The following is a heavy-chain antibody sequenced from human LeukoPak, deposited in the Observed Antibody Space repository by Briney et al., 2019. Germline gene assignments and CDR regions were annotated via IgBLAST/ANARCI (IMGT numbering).Heavy chain of an antibody. J-gene: IGHJ4*02. CDR3: ARANFLYCSSTTCLFDY. V-gene: IGHV1-2*02. CDR1: GYTFTDYY. Sequence: GASVKVSCKASGYTFTDYYMHWVRQASGQGFEWMGWINPNSGDTNYAQKFQGRVTMTRDTSISTAHMELSRLRSDDTAVYYCARANFLYCSSTTCLFDYWGQGTLVIVSS. D-gene: IGHD2-2*01. CDR2: INPNSGDT.